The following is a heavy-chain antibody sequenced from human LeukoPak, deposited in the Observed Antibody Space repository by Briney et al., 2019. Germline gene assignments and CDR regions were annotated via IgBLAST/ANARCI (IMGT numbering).Heavy chain of an antibody. CDR1: GYTFANCD. Sequence: ASVKVSCKASGYTFANCDMHWVRQAPGQGHEWMGIINPSGGGTSYAQKFQGRLTMTRDTSTTTVYMELSSLRSEDTAMYYCAREIGPRQLHLWGSAFDYWGQGTLVTVSS. CDR2: INPSGGGT. J-gene: IGHJ4*02. CDR3: AREIGPRQLHLWGSAFDY. D-gene: IGHD5-18*01. V-gene: IGHV1-46*01.